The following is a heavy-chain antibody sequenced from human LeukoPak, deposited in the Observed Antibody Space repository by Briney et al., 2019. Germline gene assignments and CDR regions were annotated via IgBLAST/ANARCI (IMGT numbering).Heavy chain of an antibody. CDR2: IYYSGCT. CDR1: GGSISSYY. J-gene: IGHJ4*02. D-gene: IGHD3-22*01. CDR3: ARVDYYDSSVFDY. V-gene: IGHV4-59*01. Sequence: PSETLSLTCTVSGGSISSYYWSWIRQPPGKGLEWIGYIYYSGCTNYNPSLKSRVTISVDTSKNQFSLILNSVTAADTAVYYCARVDYYDSSVFDYWGQGTLVTVSS.